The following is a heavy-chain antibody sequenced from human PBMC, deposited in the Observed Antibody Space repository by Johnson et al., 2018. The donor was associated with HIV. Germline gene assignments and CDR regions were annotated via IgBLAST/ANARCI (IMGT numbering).Heavy chain of an antibody. CDR3: ARPYILLQLVSAFDI. Sequence: QVQLVESGGGVVQPGRSLRLSCAASGFSFSSYGMHWVRQAPGKGLEWVANIWYDGSNKYYADSVKGRFTISRDNSKNTLYLQMNSLRDEDTAVYCCARPYILLQLVSAFDIWGQGTMVTVSS. V-gene: IGHV3-33*01. D-gene: IGHD6-6*01. CDR2: IWYDGSNK. CDR1: GFSFSSYG. J-gene: IGHJ3*02.